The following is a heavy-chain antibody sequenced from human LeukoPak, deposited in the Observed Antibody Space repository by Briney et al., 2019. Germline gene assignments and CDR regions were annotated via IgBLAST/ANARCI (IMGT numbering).Heavy chain of an antibody. V-gene: IGHV3-43D*03. D-gene: IGHD3-22*01. CDR3: AKGLWRDSSGPFDY. CDR1: GFTFDDYA. Sequence: GGSLRLSCAASGFTFDDYAMHWVRQAPGKGLEWVSLITWDGGSTYYADSVKGRFTISRDNSKNSLYLQMNSLRAEDTALYYCAKGLWRDSSGPFDYWGQGTLVTVSS. J-gene: IGHJ4*02. CDR2: ITWDGGST.